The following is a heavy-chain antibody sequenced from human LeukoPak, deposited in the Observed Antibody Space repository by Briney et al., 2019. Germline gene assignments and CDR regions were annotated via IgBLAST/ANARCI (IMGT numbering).Heavy chain of an antibody. Sequence: PGGSLRLSCAVSGFTFSSYSMNWVRQAPGKGLEWVSSISDGGNYIYYADSVKGRFTISRDNAKNSLYLQMNSLRAEDTAVYYCARETNEMFDYWGQGTLVTVSS. CDR1: GFTFSSYS. J-gene: IGHJ4*02. CDR3: ARETNEMFDY. CDR2: ISDGGNYI. V-gene: IGHV3-21*01. D-gene: IGHD5-24*01.